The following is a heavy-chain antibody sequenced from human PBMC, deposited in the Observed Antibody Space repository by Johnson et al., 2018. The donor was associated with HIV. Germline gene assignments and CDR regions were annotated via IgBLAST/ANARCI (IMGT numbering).Heavy chain of an antibody. J-gene: IGHJ3*02. CDR2: IYSGGST. V-gene: IGHV3-66*01. CDR1: GFTVSSNY. D-gene: IGHD6-19*01. Sequence: VQLVESGGGLVQPGGSLRLSCAASGFTVSSNYMSWVRQAPGKGLEWVSVIYSGGSTYYADSVKGRFTISRDNSQNTLYLQMNSLSAEDTAVYYCARDAGQWLDDAFDIWGQGTMVTVSS. CDR3: ARDAGQWLDDAFDI.